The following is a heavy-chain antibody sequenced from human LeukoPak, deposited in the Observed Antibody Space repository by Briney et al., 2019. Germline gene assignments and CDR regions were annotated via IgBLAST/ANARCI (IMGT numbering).Heavy chain of an antibody. V-gene: IGHV3-23*01. CDR1: GFSFRNYA. CDR3: ASGLELDY. CDR2: IGSSGGGT. J-gene: IGHJ4*02. Sequence: GGSLRLSCAASGFSFRNYAMSWVRQAPGKGLEWVSAIGSSGGGTYYADSVKGRFTISRDNSKNTLYLQMNSLRAEDTAVYYCASGLELDYWGQGTLVTVSS. D-gene: IGHD6-25*01.